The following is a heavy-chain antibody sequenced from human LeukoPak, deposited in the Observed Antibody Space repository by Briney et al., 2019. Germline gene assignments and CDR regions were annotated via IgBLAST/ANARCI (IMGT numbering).Heavy chain of an antibody. CDR2: ISSSGSTI. Sequence: GGSLRLSCAASGFTFSDYYMSSIRQAPGKGPEWVSYISSSGSTIYYADSVKGRFTISGDNAKNSLYLQMNSLRAEDTAVYYCASGLLDSSGYFLNYWGQGTLVTVSS. CDR1: GFTFSDYY. D-gene: IGHD3-22*01. V-gene: IGHV3-11*01. CDR3: ASGLLDSSGYFLNY. J-gene: IGHJ4*02.